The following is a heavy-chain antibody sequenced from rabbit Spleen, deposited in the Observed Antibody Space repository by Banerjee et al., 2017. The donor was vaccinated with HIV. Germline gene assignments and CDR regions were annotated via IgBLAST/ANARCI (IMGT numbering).Heavy chain of an antibody. CDR2: INASTGKP. Sequence: QEQLVESGGGLVRPEGSLKLSCTASGFPFSNKAVMCWVRQAPGKGLQWIACINASTGKPVYATWASGRFTISRTSSTTVTLRMTSLTAADRATYFCARDLVGVIGWNFYLWGQGTLVTVS. CDR1: GFPFSNKAV. J-gene: IGHJ4*01. V-gene: IGHV1S45*01. CDR3: ARDLVGVIGWNFYL. D-gene: IGHD2-1*01.